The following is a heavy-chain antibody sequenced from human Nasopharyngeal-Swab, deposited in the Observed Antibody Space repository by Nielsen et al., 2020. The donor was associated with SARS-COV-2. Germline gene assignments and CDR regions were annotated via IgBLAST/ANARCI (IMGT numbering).Heavy chain of an antibody. Sequence: GESLKISCAASGFTFSSYSMNWVRQAPGKGLEWVSSISSSSSYIYYADSVKGRFTISRDNAKNSLYLQMNSLRAKDTAVYYCAKGPYYYYYMDVWGKGTTVTVSS. CDR3: AKGPYYYYYMDV. J-gene: IGHJ6*03. CDR2: ISSSSSYI. V-gene: IGHV3-21*01. CDR1: GFTFSSYS.